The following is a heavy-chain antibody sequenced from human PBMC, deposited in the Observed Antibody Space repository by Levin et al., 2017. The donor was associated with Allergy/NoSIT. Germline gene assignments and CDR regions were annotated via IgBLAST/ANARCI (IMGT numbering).Heavy chain of an antibody. J-gene: IGHJ4*02. CDR2: ISYDGSNK. CDR3: AKGGRYFDWLLLDY. CDR1: GFTFSSYG. Sequence: GESLKISCAASGFTFSSYGMHWVRQAPGKGLEWVAVISYDGSNKYYADSVKGRFTISRDNSKNTLYLQMNSLRAEDTAVYYCAKGGRYFDWLLLDYWGQGTLVTVSS. V-gene: IGHV3-30*18. D-gene: IGHD3-9*01.